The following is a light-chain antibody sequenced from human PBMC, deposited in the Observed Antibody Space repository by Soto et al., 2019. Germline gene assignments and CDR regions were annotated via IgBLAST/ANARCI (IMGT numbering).Light chain of an antibody. CDR3: QQSYSTPLT. Sequence: DIQMTQSPSSLSASVGDRVTVTCRTSHSISRYLNWYQQKPGRAPKLLIYGASTLESGVPSRFSGSGSGTDFTLTISSLQPEDFASYYCQQSYSTPLTFGGGTKVDI. V-gene: IGKV1-39*01. CDR2: GAS. J-gene: IGKJ4*01. CDR1: HSISRY.